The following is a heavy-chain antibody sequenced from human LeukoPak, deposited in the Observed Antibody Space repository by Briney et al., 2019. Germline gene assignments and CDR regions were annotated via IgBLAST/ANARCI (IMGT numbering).Heavy chain of an antibody. CDR1: GLTFSSYT. CDR3: AKEEEMAPIRTIDY. J-gene: IGHJ4*02. V-gene: IGHV3-23*01. CDR2: ITGSGGSS. Sequence: AGGSLRLSCAASGLTFSSYTMCWVRQAPGKELEWVSAITGSGGSSYYVDSVKGRFTISRDNSKNTLYLQMNSLRAEDTAIYYCAKEEEMAPIRTIDYWGQGTLVTVSS. D-gene: IGHD5-24*01.